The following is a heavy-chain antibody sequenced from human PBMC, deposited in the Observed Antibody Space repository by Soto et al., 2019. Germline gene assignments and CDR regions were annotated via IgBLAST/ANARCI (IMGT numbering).Heavy chain of an antibody. CDR2: ISGISRYT. V-gene: IGHV3-11*06. J-gene: IGHJ4*02. D-gene: IGHD6-19*01. CDR1: GFNFSDHY. Sequence: RLSCAASGFNFSDHYMNWIRQAPGKGLEWVSYISGISRYTNFADSVKVRFTTSRDNAKNSLYLQMNSLRAEDTAVYYCARHTSVWHYYDXWGQGTPVTVSX. CDR3: ARHTSVWHYYDX.